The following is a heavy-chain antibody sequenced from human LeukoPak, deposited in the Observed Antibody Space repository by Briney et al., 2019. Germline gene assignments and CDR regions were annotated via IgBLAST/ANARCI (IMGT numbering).Heavy chain of an antibody. Sequence: PGGSLRLSCAASGFTFSSYEMNWVRQAPGKGLEWVSYISSSGSTIYYADSVKGRFTISRDNAKNSLYLQMNSLRAEDTAVYYCARSPYSSSSFDYWGQGTLVTVSS. J-gene: IGHJ4*02. CDR3: ARSPYSSSSFDY. CDR1: GFTFSSYE. CDR2: ISSSGSTI. D-gene: IGHD6-6*01. V-gene: IGHV3-48*03.